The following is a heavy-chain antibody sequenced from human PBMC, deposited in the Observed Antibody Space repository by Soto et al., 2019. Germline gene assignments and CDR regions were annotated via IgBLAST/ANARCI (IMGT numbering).Heavy chain of an antibody. CDR1: GYTLTELC. CDR3: ATTSKLVEINWFDP. J-gene: IGHJ5*02. CDR2: FDPEDGET. V-gene: IGHV1-24*01. Sequence: GASVKVSCKVSGYTLTELCMHWVRQAPGKGLEWMGGFDPEDGETIYAQKFQGRVTMTEDTSTDTAYMELSSLRSEDTAVYYCATTSKLVEINWFDPWGQGTLVTVSS. D-gene: IGHD1-1*01.